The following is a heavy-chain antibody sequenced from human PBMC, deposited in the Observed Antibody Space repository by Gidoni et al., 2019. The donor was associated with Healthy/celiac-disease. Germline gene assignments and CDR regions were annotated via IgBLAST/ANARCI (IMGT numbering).Heavy chain of an antibody. D-gene: IGHD6-13*01. Sequence: QVQLVESGGGVVQPGRSLSLSCAASGFTFSSYGMHWVRQAPGKGLEGVAIIWYEGSNKYYANSVKGRFTISRDNSKNTLYLQMNSLRAEDTAVYYCARDRLAAFDYWGQGTLVTVSS. CDR3: ARDRLAAFDY. CDR1: GFTFSSYG. J-gene: IGHJ4*02. CDR2: IWYEGSNK. V-gene: IGHV3-33*01.